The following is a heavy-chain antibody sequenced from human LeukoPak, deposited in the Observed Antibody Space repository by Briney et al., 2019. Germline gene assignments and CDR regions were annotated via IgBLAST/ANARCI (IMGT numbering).Heavy chain of an antibody. CDR2: IKQDGSEK. CDR3: ARDPQSPSIRGAFDV. V-gene: IGHV3-7*01. J-gene: IGHJ3*01. D-gene: IGHD1-14*01. Sequence: GGSLRLSCAASGFTFSAYWMSWVRQAPGKGLEWVANIKQDGSEKYYVDSVEGRFTISRDNAKNSLYLQMNSLRAEDTAVYYCARDPQSPSIRGAFDVWGQGTMVTVSS. CDR1: GFTFSAYW.